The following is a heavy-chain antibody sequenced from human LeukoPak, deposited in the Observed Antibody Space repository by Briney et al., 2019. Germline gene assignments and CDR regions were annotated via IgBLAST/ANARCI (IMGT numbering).Heavy chain of an antibody. Sequence: PGGSLRLSCAASGFTFSTYAMGWVRQAPGKGLEWVSSIKGSGGDPFYADSVKGRFTISRDNSKNTLFLQLNSLRAEDSAVYYCARGGHDFNPFYWWGQGTLSPSPQ. CDR3: ARGGHDFNPFYW. D-gene: IGHD2-21*02. V-gene: IGHV3-23*01. CDR1: GFTFSTYA. J-gene: IGHJ4*02. CDR2: IKGSGGDP.